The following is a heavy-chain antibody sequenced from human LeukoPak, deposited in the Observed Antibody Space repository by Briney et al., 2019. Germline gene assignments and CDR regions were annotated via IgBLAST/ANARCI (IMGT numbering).Heavy chain of an antibody. CDR1: GFTFSSYG. CDR2: IWYDGSNE. CDR3: ARDGGYSSSWLDY. J-gene: IGHJ4*02. Sequence: PGGSLRLSCAASGFTFSSYGMHWVRQAPGKGLEWVAVIWYDGSNEYYADSVKGRFTISRDNSKNTLYLQMNSLRAEDTAVYYCARDGGYSSSWLDYWGQGTLVTVSS. V-gene: IGHV3-33*01. D-gene: IGHD6-13*01.